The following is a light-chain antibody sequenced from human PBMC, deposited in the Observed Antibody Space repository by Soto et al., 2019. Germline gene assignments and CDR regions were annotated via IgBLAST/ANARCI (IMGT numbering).Light chain of an antibody. CDR1: QSVSRR. V-gene: IGKV3-20*01. CDR3: QQYGGSPIT. CDR2: GAS. J-gene: IGKJ5*01. Sequence: EVVLTQSPGTLSLSPGGRATLSCRASQSVSRRLAWYQQRPGKSPRLLISGASMRASGVPVRFIGSGSGTDFTLTITRLEPEDFAVYYCQQYGGSPITFGLGTRLEI.